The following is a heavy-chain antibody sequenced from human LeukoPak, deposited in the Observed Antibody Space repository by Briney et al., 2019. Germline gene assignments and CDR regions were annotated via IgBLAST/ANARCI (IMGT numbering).Heavy chain of an antibody. D-gene: IGHD2-15*01. CDR3: ASGYDCSGGSCYPKNFDY. CDR1: GFTFSNYS. CDR2: ISSSSRYI. Sequence: GGSLRLSCAASGFTFSNYSMNWVRQAPGKGLEGVSSISSSSRYIFYADSMKGRFTISRDNAKNSLYLQMNSLRAEDTAVYYCASGYDCSGGSCYPKNFDYWGQGTLVTVSS. J-gene: IGHJ4*02. V-gene: IGHV3-21*01.